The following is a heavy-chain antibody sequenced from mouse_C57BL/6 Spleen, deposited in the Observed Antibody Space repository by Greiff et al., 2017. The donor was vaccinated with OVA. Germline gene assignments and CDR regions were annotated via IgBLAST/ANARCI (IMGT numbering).Heavy chain of an antibody. J-gene: IGHJ3*01. Sequence: VMLVESGPGLVQPSQSLSITCTVSGFSLTSYGVHWVRQSPGKGLEWLGVIWSGGSTDYYAAFISRLGISKDNSKSQVFFKMNSLQADDTAIYYCASPLTGAWFAYWGQGTLVTVSA. CDR2: IWSGGST. V-gene: IGHV2-2*01. D-gene: IGHD4-1*01. CDR1: GFSLTSYG. CDR3: ASPLTGAWFAY.